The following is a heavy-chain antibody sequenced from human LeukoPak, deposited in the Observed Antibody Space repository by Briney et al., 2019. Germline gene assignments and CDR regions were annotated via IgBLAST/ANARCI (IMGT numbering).Heavy chain of an antibody. Sequence: SETLSLTCAVYGGSFSGYYWSWIRQPPGKGLEWIGEINHSGSTNYNPSLKSRVTISVDTSKNQFSLKLSSVTAADTAVYFCARLWSEGGVDAFDIWGQGTMVTVSS. CDR2: INHSGST. CDR3: ARLWSEGGVDAFDI. J-gene: IGHJ3*02. CDR1: GGSFSGYY. V-gene: IGHV4-34*01. D-gene: IGHD2-21*01.